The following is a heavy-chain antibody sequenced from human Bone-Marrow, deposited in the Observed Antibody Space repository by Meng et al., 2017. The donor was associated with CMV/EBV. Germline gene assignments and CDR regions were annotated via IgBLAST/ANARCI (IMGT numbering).Heavy chain of an antibody. J-gene: IGHJ4*02. Sequence: CAASGFTFSRYWMYCVRQAPGKGLVWVSRINSDGSTTDYADSLKGRFTISRDNAKNTLYLRMNSLRAEDTAVYYCARAYTTSWYAFEYWGQGTLVTVSS. V-gene: IGHV3-74*01. CDR3: ARAYTTSWYAFEY. CDR1: GFTFSRYW. CDR2: INSDGSTT. D-gene: IGHD6-13*01.